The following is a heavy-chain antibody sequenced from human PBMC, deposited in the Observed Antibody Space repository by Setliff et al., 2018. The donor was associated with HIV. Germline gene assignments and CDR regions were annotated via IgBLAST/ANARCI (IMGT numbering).Heavy chain of an antibody. D-gene: IGHD3-22*01. CDR3: ARRPSPYYYYDSSGYSGGNVDY. Sequence: SETLSLTCTVSGGSISSYYWSWIRQPPGKGLEWIGDIYYSGTTHYNPSLKSRITISVDTSKNQFSLKLSSVTAADTAVYYCARRPSPYYYYDSSGYSGGNVDYWGQGTLVTVSS. V-gene: IGHV4-59*08. CDR2: IYYSGTT. CDR1: GGSISSYY. J-gene: IGHJ4*02.